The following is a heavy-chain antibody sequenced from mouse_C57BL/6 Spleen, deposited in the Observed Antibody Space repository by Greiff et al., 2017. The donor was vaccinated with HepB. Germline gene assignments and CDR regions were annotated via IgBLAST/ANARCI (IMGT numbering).Heavy chain of an antibody. CDR3: ARSGNDYDWFAY. V-gene: IGHV1-18*01. D-gene: IGHD2-4*01. CDR2: INPNNGGT. J-gene: IGHJ3*01. Sequence: VQLQQSGPELVKPGASVKIPCKASGYTFTDYNMDWVKQSHGKSLEWIGDINPNNGGTIYNQKFKGKATLTVDKSSSTAYMKLRSLTSEDTAVYYCARSGNDYDWFAYWGQGTLVTVSA. CDR1: GYTFTDYN.